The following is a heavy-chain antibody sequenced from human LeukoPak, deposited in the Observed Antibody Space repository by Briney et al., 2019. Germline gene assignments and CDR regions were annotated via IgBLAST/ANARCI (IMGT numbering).Heavy chain of an antibody. J-gene: IGHJ6*02. CDR2: IYSGGDT. D-gene: IGHD6-19*01. V-gene: IGHV3-53*01. CDR3: AKDKGSGLGYYYYGMDV. CDR1: GITVSSNY. Sequence: GGSLRLSCAASGITVSSNYMSWVRQAPGKGLEWVSVIYSGGDTYYADSVKGRFTISRDNSKNTLYLQMNSLRAEDTAVYYCAKDKGSGLGYYYYGMDVWGQGTTVTVSS.